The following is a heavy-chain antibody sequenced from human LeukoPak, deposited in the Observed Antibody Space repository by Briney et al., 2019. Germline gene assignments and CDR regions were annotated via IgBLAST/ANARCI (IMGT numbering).Heavy chain of an antibody. CDR2: IKEDGSEK. J-gene: IGHJ4*02. V-gene: IGHV3-7*01. CDR3: ASGRQLGY. CDR1: GFTFSNYW. D-gene: IGHD6-13*01. Sequence: PGGSLSLSCAASGFTFSNYWMSWVRQAPGKGLEWVANIKEDGSEKYYVDSVKGRFTISRDNARNSLYLQMNSLRAEDTAVYCCASGRQLGYWGQGTLVTVPS.